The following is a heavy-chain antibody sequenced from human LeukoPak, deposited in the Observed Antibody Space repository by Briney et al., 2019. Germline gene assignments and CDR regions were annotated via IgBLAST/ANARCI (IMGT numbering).Heavy chain of an antibody. V-gene: IGHV3-74*01. CDR1: GFTFSSYL. J-gene: IGHJ5*02. D-gene: IGHD5-12*01. CDR3: ARDYFGYSGYDP. Sequence: GGSLRLSCGASGFTFSSYLMHWVRQAPGKGLVWVSRINGDGRSTNYADSVKGRFTISRDNAKNTLYLQMNSLRAEDTAVYYCARDYFGYSGYDPTGQGTLVTVSS. CDR2: INGDGRST.